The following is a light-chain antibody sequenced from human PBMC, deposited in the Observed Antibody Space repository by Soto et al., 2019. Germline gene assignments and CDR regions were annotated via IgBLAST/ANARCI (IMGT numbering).Light chain of an antibody. Sequence: EVVLTQSLATLSVSPGDRATLSCRASQSVSRNLAWYQQKPGQAPRLLIYGASTRATGVPARFSGSGSSTEFTLSISSLQSEDVAVYYWQQYGAWPPETFGQGTKLEI. CDR3: QQYGAWPPET. V-gene: IGKV3-15*01. J-gene: IGKJ2*01. CDR1: QSVSRN. CDR2: GAS.